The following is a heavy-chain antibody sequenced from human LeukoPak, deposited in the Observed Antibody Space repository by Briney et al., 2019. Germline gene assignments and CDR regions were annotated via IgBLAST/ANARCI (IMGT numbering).Heavy chain of an antibody. CDR3: AREEVVADIYYYYGMDV. CDR1: GFTFSSYA. D-gene: IGHD5-12*01. CDR2: ISYDGSNK. J-gene: IGHJ6*02. Sequence: GGSLRLSCAASGFTFSSYAMHWVRQAPGKGLEGVAVISYDGSNKYYAETVKGRFTISRDNSKNTLYLQMNSLRAEDTAVYYCAREEVVADIYYYYGMDVWGQGTTVTVSS. V-gene: IGHV3-30-3*01.